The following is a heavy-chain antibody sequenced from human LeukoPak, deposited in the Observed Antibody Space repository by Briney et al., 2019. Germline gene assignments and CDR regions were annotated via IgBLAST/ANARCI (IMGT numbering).Heavy chain of an antibody. CDR2: IIPIFGTA. CDR3: ASGKVLLDWFDP. D-gene: IGHD4/OR15-4a*01. CDR1: GGTFSSYA. V-gene: IGHV1-69*05. Sequence: ASVKVSCKASGGTFSSYAISWVRQAPGQGLEWMGGIIPIFGTANYAQKFQGRVTITTDESTSTAYMELSSLRSEDTAVYYCASGKVLLDWFDPWGQGTLVTASS. J-gene: IGHJ5*02.